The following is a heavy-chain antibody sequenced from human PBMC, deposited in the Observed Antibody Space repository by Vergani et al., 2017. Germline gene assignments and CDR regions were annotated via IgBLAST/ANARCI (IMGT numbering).Heavy chain of an antibody. V-gene: IGHV4-39*01. Sequence: QLQLQESGPGLVKPSETLSLTCTVSGGSISSSSYYWGWIRQPPGKGLEWIGSIYYSGSTYYNPSLKSRVTISVDTSNNQFSLKLSSVTAADTAVYYCARHHTGYSSGLGVSYFDYWGQGTLVTVSS. J-gene: IGHJ4*02. CDR3: ARHHTGYSSGLGVSYFDY. CDR2: IYYSGST. CDR1: GGSISSSSYY. D-gene: IGHD6-19*01.